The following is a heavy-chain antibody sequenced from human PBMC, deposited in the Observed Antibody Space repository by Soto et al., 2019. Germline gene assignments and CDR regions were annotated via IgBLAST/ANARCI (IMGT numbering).Heavy chain of an antibody. J-gene: IGHJ6*03. CDR1: GFTFSSYS. CDR2: ISSSSSYI. Sequence: GGSLRLSCAASGFTFSSYSMNWVRQAPGKGLEWVSSISSSSSYIYYADSVKGRFTISRDNAKNSLYLQMNSLRAEDTAVYYCARSNYDILTGYYSAFENYYYYYMDVWGKGTTVTVSS. V-gene: IGHV3-21*01. CDR3: ARSNYDILTGYYSAFENYYYYYMDV. D-gene: IGHD3-9*01.